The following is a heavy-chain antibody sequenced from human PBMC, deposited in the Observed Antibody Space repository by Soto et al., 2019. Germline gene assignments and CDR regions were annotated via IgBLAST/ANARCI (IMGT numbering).Heavy chain of an antibody. Sequence: TLSLTCTVSGGSISSGDYYWSWIRQPPGKGLEWIGYIYYSGSTYYNPSLKSRVTISVDTSKNRFSLKLSSVTAADTAVYYCARGFVVVPAASNWFDPWGQGTLVTVSS. J-gene: IGHJ5*02. CDR2: IYYSGST. V-gene: IGHV4-30-4*01. D-gene: IGHD2-2*01. CDR3: ARGFVVVPAASNWFDP. CDR1: GGSISSGDYY.